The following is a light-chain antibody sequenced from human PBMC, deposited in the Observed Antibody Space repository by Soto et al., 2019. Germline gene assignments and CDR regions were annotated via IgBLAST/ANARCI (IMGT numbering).Light chain of an antibody. CDR1: SSDLGAHTY. V-gene: IGLV2-14*03. CDR2: DVS. CDR3: SSYTSSGTYV. Sequence: QSVLTQPASVSGSPGQSITVSCTGTSSDLGAHTYVSWYQQHPGKAPKLIIHDVSNRPSGVSNRFSGSKSGNSASLTISGLQAEDEADYYCSSYTSSGTYVFGSGTKVTLL. J-gene: IGLJ1*01.